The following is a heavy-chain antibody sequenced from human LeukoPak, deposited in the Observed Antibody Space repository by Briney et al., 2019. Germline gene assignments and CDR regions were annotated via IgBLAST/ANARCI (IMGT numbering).Heavy chain of an antibody. Sequence: PSETLSLTCAVSGGSINSIYWWSWVRQPPGKGLEWIGEIQHSGNINYNLSLKSRVTISVDKSKSQFSLTVTSVTAADTAIYYCARNYESGYSIGPWGQGTLVTVSS. J-gene: IGHJ5*02. CDR2: IQHSGNI. CDR1: GGSINSIYW. CDR3: ARNYESGYSIGP. D-gene: IGHD3-3*01. V-gene: IGHV4-4*02.